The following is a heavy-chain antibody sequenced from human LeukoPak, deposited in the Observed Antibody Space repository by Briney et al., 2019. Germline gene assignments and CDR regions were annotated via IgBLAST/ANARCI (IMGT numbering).Heavy chain of an antibody. CDR2: INPSGGST. D-gene: IGHD6-13*01. CDR1: GYTFTSYY. CDR3: ARDPPAAGIPFDY. Sequence: ASVKVSCKASGYTFTSYYVHWVRQAPGQGLEWMGIINPSGGSTSYAQKFQGRVTVTRDMSTSTVYMELSSLRSEDTAVYYCARDPPAAGIPFDYWGQGTLVTVSS. J-gene: IGHJ4*02. V-gene: IGHV1-46*01.